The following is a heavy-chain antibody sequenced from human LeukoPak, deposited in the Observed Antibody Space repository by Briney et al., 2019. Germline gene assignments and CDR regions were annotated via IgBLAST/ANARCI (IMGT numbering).Heavy chain of an antibody. CDR1: GFTFSSYT. CDR2: ITTSDGNT. V-gene: IGHV3-23*01. D-gene: IGHD5-18*01. Sequence: GGSLRLSCAASGFTFSSYTMSWVRQAPGKGLEWVSTITTSDGNTYYADSVKGRFTISRDNSKNTLFLQMNSLRAEDTAVFYCARDRDTAMVHDAFDIWGQGTMVTVSS. J-gene: IGHJ3*02. CDR3: ARDRDTAMVHDAFDI.